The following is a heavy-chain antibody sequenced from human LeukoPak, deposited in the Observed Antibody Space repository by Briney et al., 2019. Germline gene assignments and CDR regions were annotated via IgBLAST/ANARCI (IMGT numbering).Heavy chain of an antibody. CDR3: AAEAAYYYDSRNALDV. D-gene: IGHD3-22*01. V-gene: IGHV1-58*01. Sequence: SVKVSCNASGFTFTRSAVQWVRQARGQRLEWIGWIVVGSGNTNYAQKFQERVTITRDMSTSLVYMELSSLRSEDTAVYYCAAEAAYYYDSRNALDVWGQGTMVTVSS. CDR1: GFTFTRSA. J-gene: IGHJ3*01. CDR2: IVVGSGNT.